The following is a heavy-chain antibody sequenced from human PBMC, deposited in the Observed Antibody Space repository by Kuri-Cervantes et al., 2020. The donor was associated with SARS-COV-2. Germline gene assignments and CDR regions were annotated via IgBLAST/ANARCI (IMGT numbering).Heavy chain of an antibody. D-gene: IGHD6-13*01. J-gene: IGHJ4*02. CDR1: GFTFGSYA. CDR3: AKASVTAAAPFDY. V-gene: IGHV3-23*01. Sequence: GESLKISCAASGFTFGSYAMSWVRQAPGKGLEWVSAISGSGGSTYYADSVKGRFTISRDNSKNTLYLQMNSLRAEDTAVYYCAKASVTAAAPFDYWGQGTLVTVSS. CDR2: ISGSGGST.